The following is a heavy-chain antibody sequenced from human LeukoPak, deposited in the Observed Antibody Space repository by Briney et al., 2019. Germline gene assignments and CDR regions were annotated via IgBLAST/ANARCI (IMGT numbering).Heavy chain of an antibody. CDR3: ARGDYGDYGA. V-gene: IGHV3-21*01. CDR2: ISSSSNYI. J-gene: IGHJ5*02. CDR1: GFTFSTYS. Sequence: GGSLRLSCAASGFTFSTYSMNWVRQAPGKGLEWVSSISSSSNYIYYADSVKGRFTISRDNAKNSLYLQMNSLRAEDTAVYYCARGDYGDYGAWGQGTLVTVSS. D-gene: IGHD4-17*01.